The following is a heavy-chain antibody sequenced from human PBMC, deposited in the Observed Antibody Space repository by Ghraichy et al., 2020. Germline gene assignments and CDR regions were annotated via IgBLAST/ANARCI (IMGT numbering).Heavy chain of an antibody. D-gene: IGHD3-22*01. J-gene: IGHJ4*02. V-gene: IGHV3-53*01. CDR1: GFTVSSNY. CDR2: IYSGGST. CDR3: ARGRWGVVVTHYDY. Sequence: GGSLRLSCAASGFTVSSNYMSWVRQAPGKGLEWVSVIYSGGSTYYADSVKGRFTISRDNSKNTLYLQMNSLRAEDTAVYYCARGRWGVVVTHYDYWGQGTLVTVSS.